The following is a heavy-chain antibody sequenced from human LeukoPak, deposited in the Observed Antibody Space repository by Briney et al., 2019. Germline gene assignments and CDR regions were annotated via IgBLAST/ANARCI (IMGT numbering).Heavy chain of an antibody. Sequence: GGSLRLSCAASGFTVSRNYMSWVRQAPGKGLEWVSVIYSGGSTYYADSVKGRFTISRDNSKNTLYLQMNSLRAEDTAVYYCARVDSGSYSDYYYYYMDVWGKGTTVTVPS. CDR2: IYSGGST. D-gene: IGHD1-26*01. CDR1: GFTVSRNY. J-gene: IGHJ6*03. V-gene: IGHV3-53*01. CDR3: ARVDSGSYSDYYYYYMDV.